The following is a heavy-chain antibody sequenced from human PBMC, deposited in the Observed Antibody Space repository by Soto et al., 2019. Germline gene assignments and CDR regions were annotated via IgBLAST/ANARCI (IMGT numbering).Heavy chain of an antibody. V-gene: IGHV3-33*06. J-gene: IGHJ4*02. CDR1: GFNFSSYG. D-gene: IGHD2-2*01. CDR3: AKGDTSDPFQY. CDR2: IWYDGSSK. Sequence: GGSLRLSCAASGFNFSSYGMHWVRQAPGKGLEWVAVIWYDGSSKYYADSVKGRFTISRDNSKNTLYLQMNSLRVEDTAVYYCAKGDTSDPFQYWGQGTLVTVSS.